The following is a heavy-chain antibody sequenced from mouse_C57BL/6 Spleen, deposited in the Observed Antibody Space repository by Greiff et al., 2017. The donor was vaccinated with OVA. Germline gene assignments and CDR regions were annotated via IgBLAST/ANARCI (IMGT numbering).Heavy chain of an antibody. Sequence: VMLVESGPELVKPGASVKISCKASGYAFSSSWMNWVKQRPGKGLEWIGRIYPGDGDTNYNGKFKGKATLTADKSSSTAYMQLSSLTSEDSAVYFCARPLGRGYFDYWGQGTTLTVSS. CDR1: GYAFSSSW. D-gene: IGHD4-1*01. V-gene: IGHV1-82*01. J-gene: IGHJ2*01. CDR2: IYPGDGDT. CDR3: ARPLGRGYFDY.